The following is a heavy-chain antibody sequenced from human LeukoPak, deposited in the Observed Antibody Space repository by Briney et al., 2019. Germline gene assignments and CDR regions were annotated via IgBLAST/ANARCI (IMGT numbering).Heavy chain of an antibody. CDR1: GFTFSNYG. Sequence: GGSLRLSCGASGFTFSNYGMLWVRQAPGEGLVWVSRINSDGSTTTYADSVKGRFTISRDNAKNTLYLQMNSLRVEDTAAYYCARSTTHPYYNYMDVWGKGTTVTLSS. CDR3: ARSTTHPYYNYMDV. J-gene: IGHJ6*03. CDR2: INSDGSTT. D-gene: IGHD4-17*01. V-gene: IGHV3-74*01.